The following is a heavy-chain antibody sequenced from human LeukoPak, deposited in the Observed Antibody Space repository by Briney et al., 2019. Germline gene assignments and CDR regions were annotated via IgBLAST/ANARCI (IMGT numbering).Heavy chain of an antibody. CDR3: AREAGDIVVVPAAPFDP. V-gene: IGHV1-2*06. Sequence: APVKVSCKASGYTFTGYYMHWVRQAPGQGLEWMGRINPNSGGTNYAQKFQGRVTMTRDTSISTAYMELSRLRSDDTAVYYCAREAGDIVVVPAAPFDPWGQGTLVTVSS. CDR2: INPNSGGT. J-gene: IGHJ5*02. D-gene: IGHD2-2*01. CDR1: GYTFTGYY.